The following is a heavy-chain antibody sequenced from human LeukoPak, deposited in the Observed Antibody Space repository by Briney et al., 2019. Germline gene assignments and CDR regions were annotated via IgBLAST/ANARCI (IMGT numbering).Heavy chain of an antibody. D-gene: IGHD6-25*01. CDR1: GFTISSYW. Sequence: GGSLRLSCAASGFTISSYWMSWVRQAPGKGLEWVANINPDRSDKYYLDSVKGRFTISRDNAENSLYLQMNSLRAEDTAVYYCARLTFTATTFVYWGQGALVTVSS. J-gene: IGHJ4*02. V-gene: IGHV3-7*01. CDR2: INPDRSDK. CDR3: ARLTFTATTFVY.